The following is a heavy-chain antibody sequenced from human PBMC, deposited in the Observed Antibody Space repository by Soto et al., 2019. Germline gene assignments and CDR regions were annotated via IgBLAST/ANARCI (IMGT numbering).Heavy chain of an antibody. CDR3: ARETIVVVPAIDY. V-gene: IGHV4-31*03. D-gene: IGHD2-2*01. CDR2: IYYSGST. J-gene: IGHJ4*02. CDR1: GGSISSGGYY. Sequence: SSETLSLTCTVSGGSISSGGYYWSWIRQHPGKGLEWIGYIYYSGSTYYNPSLKSRVTISVDTSKNQFSLKLSSVTAADTAVYYCARETIVVVPAIDYWGQGTLVTVSS.